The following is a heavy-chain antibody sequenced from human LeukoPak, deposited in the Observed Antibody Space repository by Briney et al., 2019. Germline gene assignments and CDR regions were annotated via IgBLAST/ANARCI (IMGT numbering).Heavy chain of an antibody. J-gene: IGHJ3*02. Sequence: KPSETLSLTCTVSGGSISSYYWNWIRQPPGKGLEWVGYIYSSGSTNYNPSLKSRVTISVDTSKNHFSLRLSSATAADTAVYYCARRRPEAFDIWGQGTMVTVSS. CDR3: ARRRPEAFDI. CDR2: IYSSGST. CDR1: GGSISSYY. V-gene: IGHV4-4*09. D-gene: IGHD1-14*01.